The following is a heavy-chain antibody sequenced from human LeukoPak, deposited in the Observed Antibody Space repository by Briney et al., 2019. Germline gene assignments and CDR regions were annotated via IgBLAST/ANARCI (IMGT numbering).Heavy chain of an antibody. V-gene: IGHV4-59*01. CDR1: GGSISSYY. D-gene: IGHD2-2*01. CDR2: IYYSGST. Sequence: SETLSLTCTVSGGSISSYYWSWIRQPPGKGLERIRYIYYSGSTNYNPSLKSRVTISVDTSKNQFSLKLSSVTAADTAVYYCARDRDGPYCSSTSCSNWFDPWGQGTLVTVSS. J-gene: IGHJ5*02. CDR3: ARDRDGPYCSSTSCSNWFDP.